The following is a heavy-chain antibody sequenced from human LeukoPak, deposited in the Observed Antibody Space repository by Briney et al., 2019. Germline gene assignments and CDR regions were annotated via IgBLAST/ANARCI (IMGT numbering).Heavy chain of an antibody. D-gene: IGHD5-24*01. Sequence: GGSLRLSCAASGFTFSDSAMSWVRQAPGKGLEWVSLISFSGGSTYYADSVKGRFTVSRDNSKDTLYLQMNSLRAEDTAIYYCARDIQLSTWGLGTMVTVSS. CDR3: ARDIQLST. CDR2: ISFSGGST. CDR1: GFTFSDSA. J-gene: IGHJ3*01. V-gene: IGHV3-23*01.